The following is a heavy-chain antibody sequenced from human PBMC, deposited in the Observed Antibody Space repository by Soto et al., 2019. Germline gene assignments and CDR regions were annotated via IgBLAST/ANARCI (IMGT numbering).Heavy chain of an antibody. V-gene: IGHV3-23*01. J-gene: IGHJ6*03. CDR1: GFTFSSYA. Sequence: GGSLRLSCAASGFTFSSYAMRWVRQAPGKGLEWVSAISGSGGSTDYADSVKGRFTISRDNSKNTLYLQMNSLRAEDTAIYYCAKPPLNYYYHMDVWGKGTTVTVSS. CDR2: ISGSGGST. CDR3: AKPPLNYYYHMDV.